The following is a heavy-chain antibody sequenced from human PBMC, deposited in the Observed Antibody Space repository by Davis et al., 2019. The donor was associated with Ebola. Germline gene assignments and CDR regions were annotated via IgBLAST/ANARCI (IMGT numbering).Heavy chain of an antibody. CDR1: GFTFSSYG. V-gene: IGHV3-30*18. CDR3: AKDRHPRRSEGAGYYFDY. CDR2: ISYDENNI. Sequence: GESLKISCAASGFTFSSYGMHWVRQAPGKGLEWVAGISYDENNIYYADSVKGRFTISRDNSKNTLFLQMNSLRAEDTAVYYCAKDRHPRRSEGAGYYFDYWGQGTLVTVSS. D-gene: IGHD3-3*01. J-gene: IGHJ4*02.